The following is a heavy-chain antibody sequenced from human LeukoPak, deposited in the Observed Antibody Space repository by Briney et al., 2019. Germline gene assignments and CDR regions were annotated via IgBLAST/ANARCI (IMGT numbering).Heavy chain of an antibody. CDR2: INHSGST. Sequence: SETLSLTCAVYGGSFSGYYWSWIRQPPGKGLEWIGEINHSGSTNYNPSLKSLVTISVDTSKNQFSLKLSSVTAADTAVYYCARGGHGAQNRYYMDVWGKGTTVTVSS. CDR1: GGSFSGYY. CDR3: ARGGHGAQNRYYMDV. D-gene: IGHD4-17*01. V-gene: IGHV4-34*01. J-gene: IGHJ6*03.